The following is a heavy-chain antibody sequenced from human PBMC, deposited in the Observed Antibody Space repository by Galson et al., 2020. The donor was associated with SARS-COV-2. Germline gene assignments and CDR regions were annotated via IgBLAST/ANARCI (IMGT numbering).Heavy chain of an antibody. CDR2: IRTNAYGGTT. CDR1: GFTFGDYF. Sequence: GGSLRLSCTASGFTFGDYFMSWFRQAPGKGLEWVGFIRTNAYGGTTEFAASVEGRFSISRDDSESIAYLQMNSLKTEDTAVYYCSRVTYRSGWYGDYWGQGALVTVSS. D-gene: IGHD6-19*01. J-gene: IGHJ4*02. V-gene: IGHV3-49*03. CDR3: SRVTYRSGWYGDY.